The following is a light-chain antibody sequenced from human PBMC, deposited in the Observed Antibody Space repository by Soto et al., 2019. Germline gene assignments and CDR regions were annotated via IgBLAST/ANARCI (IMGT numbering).Light chain of an antibody. J-gene: IGKJ4*01. CDR1: QSVSRS. CDR2: DAS. V-gene: IGKV3-11*01. CDR3: QQRSNR. Sequence: EIVLTQSPATLSLSPGDRAVLSCRASQSVSRSLTWYQHKPGQAPRLLIYDASTRATGIPRRFSGSGSGTDFTLTIRSLDPEDFAVYYCQQRSNRFGGGTKVDIK.